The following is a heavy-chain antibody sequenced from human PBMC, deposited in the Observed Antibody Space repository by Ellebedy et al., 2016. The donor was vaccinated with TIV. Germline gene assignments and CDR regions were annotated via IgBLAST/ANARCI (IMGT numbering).Heavy chain of an antibody. CDR2: IWHDGSTE. V-gene: IGHV3-33*01. D-gene: IGHD2-21*01. J-gene: IGHJ3*01. CDR3: ARPLGCGGFTCYFDAFGV. CDR1: GFTFSSYG. Sequence: PGGSLRLSCAASGFTFSSYGLHWVRQAPGKGLEWVAVIWHDGSTEYYADSVKGRFSISRDNSKSALYLQMNSLRAEDTAVYYCARPLGCGGFTCYFDAFGVWGQGTMVTVSS.